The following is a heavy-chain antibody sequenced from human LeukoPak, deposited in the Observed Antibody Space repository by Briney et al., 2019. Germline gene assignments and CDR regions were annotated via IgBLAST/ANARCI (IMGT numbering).Heavy chain of an antibody. Sequence: PSETLSLTCSVSGGXISGHYWTWIRQPPGKRLEWIGYIYSSGSTNSNPSLTSRVTMSVDTSKNQFSLRLSSVTAADTAVYYCARTVRQWLANDAFDIWGQGTMVAVSS. CDR1: GGXISGHY. CDR3: ARTVRQWLANDAFDI. CDR2: IYSSGST. D-gene: IGHD6-19*01. J-gene: IGHJ3*02. V-gene: IGHV4-59*11.